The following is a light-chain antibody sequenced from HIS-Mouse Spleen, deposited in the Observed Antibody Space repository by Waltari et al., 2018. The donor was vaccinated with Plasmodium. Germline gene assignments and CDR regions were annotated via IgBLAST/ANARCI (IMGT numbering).Light chain of an antibody. V-gene: IGLV3-1*01. CDR2: QDS. Sequence: SYELTQPPSVSVSPGQTASITCSGDKLRANYACWYQQKPGQSPVLVIYQDSKRPSGIPERFSGSNSGNTATLTISGTQAMDEADYYCQAWDSSTVVFGGGTKLTVL. CDR3: QAWDSSTVV. CDR1: KLRANY. J-gene: IGLJ2*01.